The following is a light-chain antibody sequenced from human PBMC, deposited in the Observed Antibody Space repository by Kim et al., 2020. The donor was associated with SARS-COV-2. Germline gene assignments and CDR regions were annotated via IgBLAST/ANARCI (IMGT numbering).Light chain of an antibody. Sequence: APGKTARITCWGNNIGSKSVHWYQQKPGQAPVLVIYYESDRPSGIPERFSGSNSGNTATLTISTVEAGDEADYYCQVWDSSSDHWVFGGGTQLTVL. V-gene: IGLV3-21*04. CDR3: QVWDSSSDHWV. J-gene: IGLJ3*02. CDR1: NIGSKS. CDR2: YES.